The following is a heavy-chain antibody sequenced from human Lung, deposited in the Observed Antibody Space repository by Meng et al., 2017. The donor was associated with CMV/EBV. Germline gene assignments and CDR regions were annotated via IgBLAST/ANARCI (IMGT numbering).Heavy chain of an antibody. Sequence: GGSLRLSCAASGLLFDDYAMHWVRQAPGKGLEWVSGISWNSGSIGYADSVKGRFTISRDNAKTSLFLQMNSLRAEDMGVYYCAKDTGSRGGYTLDVWGQGTTVTVSS. D-gene: IGHD5-24*01. V-gene: IGHV3-9*03. CDR1: GLLFDDYA. J-gene: IGHJ6*02. CDR3: AKDTGSRGGYTLDV. CDR2: ISWNSGSI.